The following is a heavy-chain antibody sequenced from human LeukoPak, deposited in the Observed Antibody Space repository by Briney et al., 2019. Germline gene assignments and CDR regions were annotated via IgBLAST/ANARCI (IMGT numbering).Heavy chain of an antibody. CDR3: ARELGNRCSTAWCHYLDS. CDR2: ISYRGSS. V-gene: IGHV4-59*01. CDR1: GDSINNDY. D-gene: IGHD6-19*01. J-gene: IGHJ4*02. Sequence: SSETLSLTCTVSGDSINNDYWSWIRQPPRERLGWVGYISYRGSSNYNPSLNSRVTLLVDRSMNQLSLKLKSVPAADTALYFCARELGNRCSTAWCHYLDSWSQGTLVPVSS.